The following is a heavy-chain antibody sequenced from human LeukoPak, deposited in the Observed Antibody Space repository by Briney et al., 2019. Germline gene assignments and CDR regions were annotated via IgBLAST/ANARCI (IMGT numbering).Heavy chain of an antibody. J-gene: IGHJ4*02. CDR1: GFTCSSYS. Sequence: GGSLRLSCAAAGFTCSSYSMNWVRQAPGKGLEWGSFISSSSSYIDYADSVKGRFTISRDNAKNSLYLQMNRLRAEDTAVYYCARVGAYRSVGFDYWGQGTLVTVSS. D-gene: IGHD3-16*01. CDR3: ARVGAYRSVGFDY. CDR2: ISSSSSYI. V-gene: IGHV3-21*06.